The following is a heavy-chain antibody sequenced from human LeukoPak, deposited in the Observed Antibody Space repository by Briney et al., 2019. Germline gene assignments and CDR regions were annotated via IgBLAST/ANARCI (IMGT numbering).Heavy chain of an antibody. CDR1: GYIFTGYF. CDR3: AREKQLTPNWFDP. V-gene: IGHV1-2*02. CDR2: INPSSGGT. J-gene: IGHJ5*02. Sequence: ASVKVSCKASGYIFTGYFIHWVRQAPGQGLEWMGWINPSSGGTNYAQNFQGRVTMTRDTSISTAYMELSSLRSGDTAIYYCAREKQLTPNWFDPWGQGTLVTVSS. D-gene: IGHD3-9*01.